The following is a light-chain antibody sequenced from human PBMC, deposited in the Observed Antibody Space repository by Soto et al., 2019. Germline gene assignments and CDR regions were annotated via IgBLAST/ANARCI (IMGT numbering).Light chain of an antibody. CDR3: SSYAGINNLGV. J-gene: IGLJ1*01. CDR2: EVN. Sequence: QSALTQPPSASGSPGQSVTISCTGTSSDVGGYNYVSWYQHHPGKAPKLMIFEVNKRPSGVPDRFSGSKSGNTASLTVSGLQAEDEADYYCSSYAGINNLGVFGTGTKVTVL. V-gene: IGLV2-8*01. CDR1: SSDVGGYNY.